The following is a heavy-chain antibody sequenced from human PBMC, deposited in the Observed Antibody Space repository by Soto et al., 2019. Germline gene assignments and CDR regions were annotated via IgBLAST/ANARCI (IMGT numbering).Heavy chain of an antibody. CDR2: ISWNSGSI. CDR3: VKDIHEQWLVSHFEY. J-gene: IGHJ4*02. CDR1: GITFESYA. D-gene: IGHD6-19*01. Sequence: EVQLVESGGGSVQPGRSLRHSCVASGITFESYAMHWVRQVPGKGLEWVSGISWNSGSIGYEDSVKGRFTISRDNAQKSLYLEMNSLRVEDTAFYYCVKDIHEQWLVSHFEYWGQGALVTVSS. V-gene: IGHV3-9*01.